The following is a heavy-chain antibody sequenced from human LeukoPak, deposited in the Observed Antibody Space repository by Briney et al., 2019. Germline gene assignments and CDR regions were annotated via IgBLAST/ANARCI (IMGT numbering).Heavy chain of an antibody. CDR2: ISGSGGST. CDR1: GFTFSSYA. J-gene: IGHJ4*02. Sequence: PGGSLRLSCAASGFTFSSYAMSWVRQAPGKGLEWVSAISGSGGSTYYADSVKGRFTISRDNSKNTLYLQMNSLRAEDTAVYYCAKVSSGEMATIFAVGYWGQGTLVTVSS. CDR3: AKVSSGEMATIFAVGY. V-gene: IGHV3-23*01. D-gene: IGHD5-24*01.